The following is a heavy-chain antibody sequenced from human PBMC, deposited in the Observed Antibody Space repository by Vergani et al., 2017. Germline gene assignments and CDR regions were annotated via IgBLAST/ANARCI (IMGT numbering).Heavy chain of an antibody. CDR3: AREATHYSSGQQNTYYYYGMDV. V-gene: IGHV4-39*07. Sequence: QLQLQESGPGLVKPSETLSLTCTVSGGSISSSSYYWGWIRQPPGKGLEWIGSIYYSGSTYYNPSLKSRVTISVDTSKNQFSLKLSSVTAADTGVYYCAREATHYSSGQQNTYYYYGMDVWGQGTTVTVSS. CDR2: IYYSGST. D-gene: IGHD6-19*01. J-gene: IGHJ6*02. CDR1: GGSISSSSYY.